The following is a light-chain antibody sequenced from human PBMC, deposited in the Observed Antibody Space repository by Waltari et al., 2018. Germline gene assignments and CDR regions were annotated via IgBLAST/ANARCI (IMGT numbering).Light chain of an antibody. Sequence: EIEMTQSPATLSVSPGERATFSCRASQSVGNKLAWYQQKPGQAPRLLFYDASTRATGIPVRFSGRGSGTEFTLTISSLQSEDFAVYYCQQSNNWPYTFGQGTKLEIK. V-gene: IGKV3-15*01. CDR3: QQSNNWPYT. J-gene: IGKJ2*01. CDR1: QSVGNK. CDR2: DAS.